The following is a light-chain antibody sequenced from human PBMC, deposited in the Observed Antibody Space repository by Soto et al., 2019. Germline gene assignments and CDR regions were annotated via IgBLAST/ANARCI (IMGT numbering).Light chain of an antibody. V-gene: IGLV2-18*02. CDR2: EVT. CDR3: TSYTSSRTWV. CDR1: SSDVGSYNR. Sequence: QSVLTQPPSVSGSPGQSATISCTGTSSDVGSYNRVSWYQQPPGTAPKLMIYEVTNRPSGVPNRFSASKSGNTASLTISGLQAEDEADYYCTSYTSSRTWVFGGGTKLTVL. J-gene: IGLJ3*02.